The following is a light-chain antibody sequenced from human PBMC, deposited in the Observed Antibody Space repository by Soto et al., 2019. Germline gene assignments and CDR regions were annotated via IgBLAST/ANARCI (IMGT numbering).Light chain of an antibody. CDR3: QVWDSVSDHVV. V-gene: IGLV3-21*02. CDR1: NIGGKS. Sequence: SYELTQPPSVSVAPGQTARITCGGNNIGGKSVHWYQQRPGQAPVLVVYADSDRPSGIPERFSGSNSGNTATLTISRVEAGDETDYYCQVWDSVSDHVVFGGGTKLTVL. J-gene: IGLJ2*01. CDR2: ADS.